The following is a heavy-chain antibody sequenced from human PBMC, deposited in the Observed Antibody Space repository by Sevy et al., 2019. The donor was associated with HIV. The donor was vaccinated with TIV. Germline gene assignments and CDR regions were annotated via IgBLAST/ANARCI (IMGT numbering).Heavy chain of an antibody. D-gene: IGHD2-2*01. CDR3: ARSPPVVVVPGAPSWFDP. V-gene: IGHV4-34*01. CDR1: DGSFSGYY. J-gene: IGHJ5*02. CDR2: INESGIT. Sequence: SETLSLTCAVHDGSFSGYYWNWIRQLPGKGLEWIGEINESGITYYNPSPKSRVTISVDTSKKQFSLNLNSVTAVDSAVYFWARSPPVVVVPGAPSWFDPWGQGTLVTVSS.